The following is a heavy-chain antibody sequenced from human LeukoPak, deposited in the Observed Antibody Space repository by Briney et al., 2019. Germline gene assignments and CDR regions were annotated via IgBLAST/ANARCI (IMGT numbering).Heavy chain of an antibody. D-gene: IGHD5-18*01. CDR1: GFTFSSYA. J-gene: IGHJ4*02. V-gene: IGHV3-30-3*01. CDR3: ARDAADTAMGTGLFDY. CDR2: ISYDGSNK. Sequence: GGSLRLSCAASGFTFSSYAMHWVRQAPGKGLEWVAVISYDGSNKYYADSVKGRLTISRDNSKNTLYLQMNSLRAEDTAVYYCARDAADTAMGTGLFDYWGQGTLVTVSS.